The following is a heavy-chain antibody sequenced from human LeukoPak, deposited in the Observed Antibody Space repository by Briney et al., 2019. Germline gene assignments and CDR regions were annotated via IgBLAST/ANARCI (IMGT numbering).Heavy chain of an antibody. CDR1: GGSISGYY. V-gene: IGHV4-34*01. J-gene: IGHJ4*02. Sequence: KPSETLSLTCAVYGGSISGYYWSWIRQTPRKGLEWIGEIDHGGSTNYNPSLKSRVTISVDTSKMQFSLKLYSVAAADTAVYYCARREGIEAAGTDYWGRGTLVTVSS. CDR3: ARREGIEAAGTDY. D-gene: IGHD6-13*01. CDR2: IDHGGST.